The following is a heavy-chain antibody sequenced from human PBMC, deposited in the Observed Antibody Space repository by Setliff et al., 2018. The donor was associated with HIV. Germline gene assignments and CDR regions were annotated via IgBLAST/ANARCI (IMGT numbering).Heavy chain of an antibody. CDR1: GGSISSHY. CDR2: IYYSGST. CDR3: ARHICGTTACYAVDV. D-gene: IGHD2-2*01. Sequence: SETLSLTCTVSGGSISSHYWSWIRQPPGKGLEWIGYIYYSGSTNYNPSLKSRVTISVDTSKNQFSLKLSSVTAADTAVYYCARHICGTTACYAVDVWGPGTMVTVSS. J-gene: IGHJ3*01. V-gene: IGHV4-59*11.